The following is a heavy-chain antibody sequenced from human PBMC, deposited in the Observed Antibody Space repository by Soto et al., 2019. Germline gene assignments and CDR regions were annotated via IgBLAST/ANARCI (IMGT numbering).Heavy chain of an antibody. CDR1: GGSISSGDYY. J-gene: IGHJ4*02. D-gene: IGHD2-21*01. CDR2: IYYSGST. V-gene: IGHV4-30-4*01. CDR3: ARELTSILGRVDY. Sequence: PSETLSLTCTVSGGSISSGDYYWSWIRQPPGKGLEWIGYIYYSGSTYYNPSLKSRVTISVDTSKNQFSLKLSSVTAADTAVYYCARELTSILGRVDYWGQGTLVTVSS.